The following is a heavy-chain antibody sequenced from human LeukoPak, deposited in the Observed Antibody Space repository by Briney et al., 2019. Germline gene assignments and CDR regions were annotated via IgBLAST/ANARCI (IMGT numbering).Heavy chain of an antibody. CDR1: GGSISSNNW. V-gene: IGHV4-4*02. D-gene: IGHD2-2*01. J-gene: IGHJ4*02. Sequence: SETLSLTCGVSGGSISSNNWWSWVRQPPGQGLEWIGEIYHSGSANYNPSLKSRVTISVDTSKNQFSLKLSSVTAADTAVYYCARRPYCSSTSCSFDYWGQGTLVTVSS. CDR3: ARRPYCSSTSCSFDY. CDR2: IYHSGSA.